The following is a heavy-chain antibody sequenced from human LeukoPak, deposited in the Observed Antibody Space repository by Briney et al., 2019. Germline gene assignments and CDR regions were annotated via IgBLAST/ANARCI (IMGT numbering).Heavy chain of an antibody. J-gene: IGHJ4*02. CDR1: GFTFSNAR. D-gene: IGHD1-26*01. Sequence: GGSLRLSCAASGFTFSNARMNWVRQAPGKGLEWVGRIKTKTEDGATDYSAPVKARFTISRDDSKTTLYLQMNGLKTEDTAIYYCTTYVGATAYWGQGTLDTVSS. V-gene: IGHV3-15*01. CDR2: IKTKTEDGAT. CDR3: TTYVGATAY.